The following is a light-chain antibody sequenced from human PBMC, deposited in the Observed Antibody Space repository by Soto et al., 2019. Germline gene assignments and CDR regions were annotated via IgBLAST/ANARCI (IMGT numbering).Light chain of an antibody. CDR2: SNN. CDR3: ATWDDSLKGVV. CDR1: SSNIGRHG. Sequence: QSVLTQPPSASGTPGQRVTISCSGSSSNIGRHGVNWYQHLPGAAPKLLIYSNNQRPSGVPDRFSGSTSGTSVSLTISGLQSEDEADYYCATWDDSLKGVVFGGGTKVTVL. V-gene: IGLV1-44*01. J-gene: IGLJ2*01.